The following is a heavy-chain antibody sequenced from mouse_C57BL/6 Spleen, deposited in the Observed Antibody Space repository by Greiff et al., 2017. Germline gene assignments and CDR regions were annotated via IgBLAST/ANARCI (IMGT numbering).Heavy chain of an antibody. J-gene: IGHJ2*01. V-gene: IGHV1-61*01. CDR2: IYPSDSET. CDR3: ASGAAQTYFDY. D-gene: IGHD3-2*02. CDR1: GYTFTSYW. Sequence: QVQLQQPGAELVRPGSSVTLSCKASGYTFTSYWMDWVKQRPGQGLEWIGNIYPSDSETHYNQKFKDKATLTVDKSSSTAYMQLSSLTSEDSAVYYGASGAAQTYFDYWGQGTTLTVSS.